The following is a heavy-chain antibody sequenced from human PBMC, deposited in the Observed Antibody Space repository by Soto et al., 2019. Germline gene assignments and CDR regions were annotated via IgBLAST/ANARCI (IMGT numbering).Heavy chain of an antibody. D-gene: IGHD6-13*01. CDR2: IYYSGST. J-gene: IGHJ4*02. Sequence: SETLSLTCTVPGGSISSSSYYWGWIRQPPGKGLEWIGSIYYSGSTYYNPSLKSRVTISVDTSKNQFSLKLSSVTAADTAVYYCARLAAAGAVDYWGQGTLVTVSS. V-gene: IGHV4-39*01. CDR3: ARLAAAGAVDY. CDR1: GGSISSSSYY.